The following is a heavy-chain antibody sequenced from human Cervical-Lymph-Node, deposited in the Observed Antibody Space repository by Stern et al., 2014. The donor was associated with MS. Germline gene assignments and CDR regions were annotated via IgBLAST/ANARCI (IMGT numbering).Heavy chain of an antibody. CDR3: ARDVRSLYNWDYFWFDP. Sequence: QVQLVESGPRLVKPSQTLSLTCIVSGGPISSGSDYWSWIRQPAGKGLEWIGRIYPSGSTNYNPSLRSRVTMSIDTSKNQFSLKMSSVTAADTAVYYCARDVRSLYNWDYFWFDPWGQGILVTVSS. CDR2: IYPSGST. D-gene: IGHD1-7*01. J-gene: IGHJ5*02. V-gene: IGHV4-61*02. CDR1: GGPISSGSDY.